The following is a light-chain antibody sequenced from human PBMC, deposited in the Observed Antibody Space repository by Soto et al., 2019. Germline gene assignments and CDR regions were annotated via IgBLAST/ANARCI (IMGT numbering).Light chain of an antibody. CDR3: QQYNNWPPIT. V-gene: IGKV3-15*01. Sequence: ESVLTQSPGTLSLSPGEGATLSCRASQSVRSNLAWYQQKPGQAPRLLIYGASTRATGIPARFSGSGSGTEFTLTISSLQSEDFAVYYCQQYNNWPPITFGQGTRLEIK. CDR1: QSVRSN. CDR2: GAS. J-gene: IGKJ5*01.